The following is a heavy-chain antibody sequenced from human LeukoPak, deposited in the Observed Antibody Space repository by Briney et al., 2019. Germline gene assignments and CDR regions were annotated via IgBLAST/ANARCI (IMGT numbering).Heavy chain of an antibody. J-gene: IGHJ4*02. CDR2: IYYSGST. D-gene: IGHD3-22*01. CDR1: GGSISSYY. Sequence: SETLSLTCPVSGGSISSYYWSWIRQPPGKGLEWIGYIYYSGSTNYNPSLKSRVTISVDTSKNQFSLKLSSVTAADTAVYYCARGGPMSFFDYWGQGTLVTVSS. V-gene: IGHV4-59*08. CDR3: ARGGPMSFFDY.